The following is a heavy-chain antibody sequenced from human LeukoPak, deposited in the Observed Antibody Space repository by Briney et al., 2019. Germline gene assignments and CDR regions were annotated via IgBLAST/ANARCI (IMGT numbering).Heavy chain of an antibody. Sequence: GGSLRLSCAASGFTFSSQAMSWVRQAPGKGLEWVSAISGSGDYTYYIDSVKGRFTISRDNSKNTLSLQMNSLRAEDTALYYCAKGSEYCSRPTCYPIDYWGQGILVTVSS. CDR1: GFTFSSQA. CDR3: AKGSEYCSRPTCYPIDY. CDR2: ISGSGDYT. D-gene: IGHD2-2*01. V-gene: IGHV3-23*01. J-gene: IGHJ4*02.